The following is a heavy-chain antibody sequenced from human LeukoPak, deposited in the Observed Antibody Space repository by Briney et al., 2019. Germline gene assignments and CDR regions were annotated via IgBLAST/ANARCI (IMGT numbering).Heavy chain of an antibody. CDR3: ARHPPMVRGPNFDY. Sequence: SETLSLTCTVSGGSISSGGYYWSWIRQHPGKGLEWIGYIYYSGSTYYNPSLKSRVTISVDTSKNQFSLKLSSVTAADTAVYYCARHPPMVRGPNFDYWGQGTLVTVSS. CDR1: GGSISSGGYY. J-gene: IGHJ4*02. V-gene: IGHV4-31*03. D-gene: IGHD3-10*01. CDR2: IYYSGST.